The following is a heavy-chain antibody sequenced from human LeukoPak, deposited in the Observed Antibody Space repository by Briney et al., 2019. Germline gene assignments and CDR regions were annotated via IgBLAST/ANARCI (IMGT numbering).Heavy chain of an antibody. D-gene: IGHD2-2*01. CDR3: ARVSEYENWFDP. CDR1: GYSISSGYY. CDR2: IYHSGST. V-gene: IGHV4-38-2*02. J-gene: IGHJ5*02. Sequence: SETLSLTCTVSGYSISSGYYWGWIRQPPGKGLEWIGSIYHSGSTYYNPSLKSRVTISVDTSKNQFSLKLSSVTAADTAVYYCARVSEYENWFDPWGQGTLVTVSS.